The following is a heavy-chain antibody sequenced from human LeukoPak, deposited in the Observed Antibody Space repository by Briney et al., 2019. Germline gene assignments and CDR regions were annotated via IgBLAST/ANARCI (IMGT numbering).Heavy chain of an antibody. CDR2: ISGSGGST. CDR3: ATGGPDIVVVPAAIGGDY. D-gene: IGHD2-2*01. J-gene: IGHJ4*02. CDR1: GFTFSSYA. Sequence: GGSLRLPCAASGFTFSSYAMSWVRQAPGKGLEWVSAISGSGGSTYYADSVKGRFTISRDNSKDTLYLQMNSLRAEDTAVYYCATGGPDIVVVPAAIGGDYWGQGTLVTVSS. V-gene: IGHV3-23*01.